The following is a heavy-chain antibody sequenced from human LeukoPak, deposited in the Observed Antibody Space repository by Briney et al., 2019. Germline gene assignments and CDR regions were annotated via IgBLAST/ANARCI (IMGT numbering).Heavy chain of an antibody. CDR3: ARGRVKNDY. J-gene: IGHJ4*02. V-gene: IGHV4-59*08. CDR1: GDSISSSF. CDR2: FRYSGST. Sequence: SETLSLTCTVSGDSISSSFWSWIRQPPGKGLEWIGSFRYSGSTDYNPSLKSRLIISEYTYKNQFSLKLSSVTAGDTAVYYCARGRVKNDYWGQGTLVTVSS. D-gene: IGHD3-16*01.